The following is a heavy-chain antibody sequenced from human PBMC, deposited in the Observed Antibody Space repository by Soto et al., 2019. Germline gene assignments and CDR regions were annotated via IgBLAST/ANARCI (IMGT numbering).Heavy chain of an antibody. J-gene: IGHJ4*01. V-gene: IGHV3-15*07. CDR1: GFSFKNAW. CDR3: SGLWVGEIFHY. Sequence: ELVESGGGLVKPGGSLTLSCAASGFSFKNAWMNWVRQAPGKGLEWVGRIKNKNDGGTTDYAAFVKGRFTISRDASENNLLLHMNGLKTGENGGYFCSGLWVGEIFHYWGQGSLVTVSS. D-gene: IGHD3-10*01. CDR2: IKNKNDGGTT.